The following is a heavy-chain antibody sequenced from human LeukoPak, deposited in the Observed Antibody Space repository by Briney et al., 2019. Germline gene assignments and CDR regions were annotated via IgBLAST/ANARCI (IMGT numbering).Heavy chain of an antibody. CDR1: GFTFSSYG. CDR3: ARERVYYYDSSGSYYFDY. CDR2: IWYDGSNK. D-gene: IGHD3-22*01. J-gene: IGHJ4*02. V-gene: IGHV3-33*01. Sequence: GGSLRLPCAASGFTFSSYGMHWVRQAPGKGLEWAAVIWYDGSNKYYADSVKGRFTISRDNSKNTLYLQMNSLRAEDTAVYYCARERVYYYDSSGSYYFDYWGQGTLVTVSS.